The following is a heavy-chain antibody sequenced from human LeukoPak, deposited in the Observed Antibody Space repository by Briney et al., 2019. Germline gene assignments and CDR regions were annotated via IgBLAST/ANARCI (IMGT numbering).Heavy chain of an antibody. V-gene: IGHV6-1*01. J-gene: IGHJ4*02. CDR1: GDSVSRDTAT. D-gene: IGHD6-13*01. CDR2: TYYRSKWYN. CDR3: ARDRGGSSWYYFDN. Sequence: SQTLSLTCAISGDSVSRDTATWNWVRQSPSRGLEWLGRTYYRSKWYNDYAVSVKSRITINPDTSKNQFSLQLNSVTPEDTAVYYCARDRGGSSWYYFDNWGQGSLVTVSS.